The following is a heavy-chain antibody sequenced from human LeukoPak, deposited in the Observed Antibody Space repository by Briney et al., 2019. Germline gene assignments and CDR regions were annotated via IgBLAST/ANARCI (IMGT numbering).Heavy chain of an antibody. CDR3: ARGPYYYGSGALNRDYYYYMDV. V-gene: IGHV1-8*01. J-gene: IGHJ6*03. Sequence: ASAKVSCKASGYTFTSYDINWVRQATGQGLEWRGWMNPNSGNTGYAQKFQGRVTMTRNTSISTAYMELSSLRSEDTAVYYCARGPYYYGSGALNRDYYYYMDVWGKGTTVTVSS. CDR2: MNPNSGNT. CDR1: GYTFTSYD. D-gene: IGHD3-10*01.